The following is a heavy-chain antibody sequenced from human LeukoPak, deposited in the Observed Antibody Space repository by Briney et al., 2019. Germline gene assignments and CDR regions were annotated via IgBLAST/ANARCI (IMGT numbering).Heavy chain of an antibody. CDR2: ISYDGSNK. CDR3: AKEGAPLGGRPDY. CDR1: GFTFSSYG. Sequence: GGSLRLSCAASGFTFSSYGMHWVRQAPGKGLEWVAVISYDGSNKYYADSVKDRFTISRDNSKNTLYLQMNSLRVEDTAVYYCAKEGAPLGGRPDYWGQGTLVTVSS. J-gene: IGHJ4*02. V-gene: IGHV3-30*18. D-gene: IGHD3-16*01.